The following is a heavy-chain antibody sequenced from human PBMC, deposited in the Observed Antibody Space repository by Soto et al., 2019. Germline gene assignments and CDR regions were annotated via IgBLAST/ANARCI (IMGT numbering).Heavy chain of an antibody. V-gene: IGHV4-31*03. CDR2: IYYSGST. D-gene: IGHD2-2*01. Sequence: SSETLSLTCTVSGGSISSGGYYWSWIRQHPGKGLEWIGYIYYSGSTYYNPSLKSRVTISVDTSKNQFSLKLSSVTAADTAVYYCARGGEIVVVPAAMEYNWFDPWGQGTLVTVSS. J-gene: IGHJ5*02. CDR3: ARGGEIVVVPAAMEYNWFDP. CDR1: GGSISSGGYY.